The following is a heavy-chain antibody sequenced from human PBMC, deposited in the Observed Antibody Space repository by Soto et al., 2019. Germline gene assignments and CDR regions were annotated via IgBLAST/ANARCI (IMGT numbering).Heavy chain of an antibody. Sequence: SVKVSCKASGGTFSSYAISWVRQAPGQGLEWMGGIIPIFGTANYAQKFQGRVTITADESTSTAYMELSSLRSEDTAVYYWARDDASVGVDCSSTSCYLRLPNWFDPWGQGTLVAVSS. CDR3: ARDDASVGVDCSSTSCYLRLPNWFDP. D-gene: IGHD2-2*01. J-gene: IGHJ5*02. CDR1: GGTFSSYA. CDR2: IIPIFGTA. V-gene: IGHV1-69*13.